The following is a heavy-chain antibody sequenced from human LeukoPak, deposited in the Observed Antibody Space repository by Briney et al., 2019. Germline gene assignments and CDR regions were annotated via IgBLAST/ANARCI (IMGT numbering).Heavy chain of an antibody. J-gene: IGHJ4*02. CDR3: ARGGWYYFNY. D-gene: IGHD6-19*01. V-gene: IGHV3-7*05. CDR1: GFSFSTHW. Sequence: GGSLRLSCAASGFSFSTHWMSWVRQAPGKGLEWVANIKQDGSEKYYVDSVKGRFTISRDNAKNSLYLQMTSLRAEDTAVYYCARGGWYYFNYWGQGTLVTVSS. CDR2: IKQDGSEK.